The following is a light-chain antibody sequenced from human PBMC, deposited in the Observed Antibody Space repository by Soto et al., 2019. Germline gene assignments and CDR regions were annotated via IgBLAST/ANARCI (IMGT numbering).Light chain of an antibody. V-gene: IGLV2-14*01. CDR1: SSDVGGYNY. CDR2: DVS. J-gene: IGLJ1*01. Sequence: QSARTQPASVSGSPGQSITISCTGTSSDVGGYNYVSWYQQYPGKAPKLMIYDVSNRPSGVSNRFSGSKSGNTASLTISGLQAEDEADYYCSSYTSSSPYVFGTGTKVTVL. CDR3: SSYTSSSPYV.